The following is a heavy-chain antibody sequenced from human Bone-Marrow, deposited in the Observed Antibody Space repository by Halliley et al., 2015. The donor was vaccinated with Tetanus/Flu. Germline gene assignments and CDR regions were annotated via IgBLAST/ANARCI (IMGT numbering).Heavy chain of an antibody. J-gene: IGHJ4*02. D-gene: IGHD3-10*01. V-gene: IGHV5-51*01. Sequence: MGSIYPGASDTPYSPAFQGRVPIPADTSITTAYLQWSSLKASDPAMYYCARGSAIGTGFYFDYWGQGTLVTVSS. CDR3: ARGSAIGTGFYFDY. CDR2: IYPGASDT.